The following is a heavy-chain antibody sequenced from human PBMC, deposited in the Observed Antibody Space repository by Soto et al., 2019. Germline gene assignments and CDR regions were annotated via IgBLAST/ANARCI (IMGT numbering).Heavy chain of an antibody. CDR1: GFTFSSYA. CDR2: ISGSGGST. D-gene: IGHD2-15*01. CDR3: AKGYCSGGSCYSMFSAAYWYFDL. J-gene: IGHJ2*01. V-gene: IGHV3-23*01. Sequence: EVQLLESGGGLVQPGGSLRLSCAASGFTFSSYAMSWVRQAPGKGLEWVSAISGSGGSTYYADSVKGRFTISRDNSKNTLYLQMNSLRAEDTAVYYCAKGYCSGGSCYSMFSAAYWYFDLWGRGTLVTVSS.